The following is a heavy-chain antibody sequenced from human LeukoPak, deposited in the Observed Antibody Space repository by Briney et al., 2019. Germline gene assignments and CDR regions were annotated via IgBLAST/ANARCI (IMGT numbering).Heavy chain of an antibody. V-gene: IGHV4-59*01. CDR1: RGSITTYY. Sequence: SETLSLTCTVSRGSITTYYWSWIRQTTGKGLEWMGNIYHSGSTTYNPSLKSRVTISVDTSKNQFSLRLTSVTAADTAVYCAADRQQGGSRSYWFYPWGQGTQVTVSS. CDR3: ADRQQGGSRSYWFYP. J-gene: IGHJ5*02. D-gene: IGHD3-10*01. CDR2: IYHSGST.